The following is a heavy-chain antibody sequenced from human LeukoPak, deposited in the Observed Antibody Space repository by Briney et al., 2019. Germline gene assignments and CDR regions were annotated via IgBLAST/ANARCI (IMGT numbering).Heavy chain of an antibody. CDR1: GFILKSYW. Sequence: PGGSLRLSCAASGFILKSYWMSWVRQAPGKRLEWVANIKQDGSEKNYVDSVKGRFIISRDNTKKSLYLQMNGLRAEDTAVYYCARDRQGDYMDVWGKGTTVAGSS. CDR2: IKQDGSEK. V-gene: IGHV3-7*01. CDR3: ARDRQGDYMDV. D-gene: IGHD6-6*01. J-gene: IGHJ6*03.